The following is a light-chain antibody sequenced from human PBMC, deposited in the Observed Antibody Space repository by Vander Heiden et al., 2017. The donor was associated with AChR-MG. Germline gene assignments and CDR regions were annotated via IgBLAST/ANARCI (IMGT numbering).Light chain of an antibody. CDR3: QVWDSSSDSWV. CDR1: NIGSKS. Sequence: SYVLTQPPSVSVAPGKTARITCGGNNIGSKSVHWYQQKPGQAPVLVVYDESDRPSGIPERFSGSNSGNTATLTISRVEAGDEADYYCQVWDSSSDSWVFGGGTKLTVL. CDR2: DES. J-gene: IGLJ3*02. V-gene: IGLV3-21*03.